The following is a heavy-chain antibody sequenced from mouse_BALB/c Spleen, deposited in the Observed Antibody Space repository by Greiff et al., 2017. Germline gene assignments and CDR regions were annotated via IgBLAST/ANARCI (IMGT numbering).Heavy chain of an antibody. CDR3: ARVDY. CDR2: ISSGSSTI. V-gene: IGHV5-17*02. CDR1: GFTFSSFG. Sequence: VQLKESGGGLVQPGGSRKLSCAASGFTFSSFGMHWVRQAPEKGLEWVAYISSGSSTIYYADTVKGRFTISRDNPKNTLFLQMTSLRSEDTAMYYCARVDYWGQGTSVTVSS. J-gene: IGHJ4*01.